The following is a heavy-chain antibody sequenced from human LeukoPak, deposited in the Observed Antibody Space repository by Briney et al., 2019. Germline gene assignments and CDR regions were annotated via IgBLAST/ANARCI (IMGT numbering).Heavy chain of an antibody. CDR3: AKGPADLGH. Sequence: PGGSLRLSCAASGFTFSSYGMHWVRQAPGKGLEWVAFIQYDGSNKYYADSVKGRLTISRDNSKNTLYLQMNSLRVEDTAMYYCAKGPADLGHWGQGTLVTVSS. D-gene: IGHD2-2*01. CDR1: GFTFSSYG. V-gene: IGHV3-30*02. CDR2: IQYDGSNK. J-gene: IGHJ4*02.